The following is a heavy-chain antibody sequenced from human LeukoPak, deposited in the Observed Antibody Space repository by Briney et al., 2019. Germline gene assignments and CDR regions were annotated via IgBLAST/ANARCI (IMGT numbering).Heavy chain of an antibody. V-gene: IGHV5-10-1*01. CDR3: ARRVSAYGGMVY. J-gene: IGHJ4*02. D-gene: IGHD4-23*01. Sequence: PGESLKISFKGSGXSFTSYWISWVRQMPGKGLEWMGRIDPSDSYTNYSPSFQGHVTISADKSISTAYLQWSSLKASDTAMYYCARRVSAYGGMVYWGQGTLVTVSS. CDR2: IDPSDSYT. CDR1: GXSFTSYW.